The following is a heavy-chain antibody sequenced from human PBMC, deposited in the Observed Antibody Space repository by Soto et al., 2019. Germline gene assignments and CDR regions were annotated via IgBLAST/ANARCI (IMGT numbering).Heavy chain of an antibody. CDR2: IYPDDSDT. CDR1: GYSVTNYW. Sequence: GESLKISCQGSGYSVTNYWIGWVRQMPGKGLEWMGIIYPDDSDTRYSPSFQGQVTISADKSINTAYLQWSSLKASDTAIYYCARTFGGHLYSFVFWGQGTLVTVSS. V-gene: IGHV5-51*01. CDR3: ARTFGGHLYSFVF. J-gene: IGHJ4*02. D-gene: IGHD3-16*01.